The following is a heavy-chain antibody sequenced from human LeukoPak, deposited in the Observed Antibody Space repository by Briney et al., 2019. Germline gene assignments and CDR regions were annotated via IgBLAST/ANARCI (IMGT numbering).Heavy chain of an antibody. CDR1: GFTFSSYA. D-gene: IGHD7-27*01. Sequence: GGSLRLSCAASGFTFSSYAMSWVRQAPGKGLEWVSVIYSGGSTYYADSVKGRFTISRDNSKNTLYLQMNSLRAEDTAVYYCARDLLTGDNDYWGQGTLVTVSS. J-gene: IGHJ4*02. CDR3: ARDLLTGDNDY. CDR2: IYSGGST. V-gene: IGHV3-53*01.